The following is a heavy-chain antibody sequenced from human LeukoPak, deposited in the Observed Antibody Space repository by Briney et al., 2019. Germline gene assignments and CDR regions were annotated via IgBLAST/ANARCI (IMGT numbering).Heavy chain of an antibody. CDR3: ARARSYDFWSGLDAFDI. J-gene: IGHJ3*02. CDR1: GGSISSYY. D-gene: IGHD3-3*01. Sequence: PSETLSLTCTVSGGSISSYYWSWIRQPPGKGLEWIGYIYYSGSTNYNPSLKSRVTISVDTSKNQFSLKLSSVTAADTAVYYCARARSYDFWSGLDAFDIWGQGTMVTVSS. V-gene: IGHV4-59*01. CDR2: IYYSGST.